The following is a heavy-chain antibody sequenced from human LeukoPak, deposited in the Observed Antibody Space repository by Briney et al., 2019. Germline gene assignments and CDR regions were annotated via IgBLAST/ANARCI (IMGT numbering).Heavy chain of an antibody. CDR3: ARDRAATGKVDY. J-gene: IGHJ4*02. D-gene: IGHD6-13*01. CDR2: ISACNGNT. CDR1: GYTFTTYG. Sequence: ASVKVSCKASGYTFTTYGISWVRQAPGQGLEWMGWISACNGNTNYAQNLQGRVTMTTDTSTSTAYMELGGLRSDDTAAYYCARDRAATGKVDYWGQGTLVTVSS. V-gene: IGHV1-18*01.